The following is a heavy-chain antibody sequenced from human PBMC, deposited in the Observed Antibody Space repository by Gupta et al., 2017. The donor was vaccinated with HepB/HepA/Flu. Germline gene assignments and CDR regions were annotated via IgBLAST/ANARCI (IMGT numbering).Heavy chain of an antibody. D-gene: IGHD1-26*01. Sequence: QVQLVQSGAEVKKPGASVKVSCKASGDTLTGYDLHWVRQAPGQGLEWMGWINPDIGSTNYAQKFQGRVIMTRDTSINTAYMDLTSLKSDDTAVYYCARVGTVVKGALDLWGQGTPVTVS. CDR1: GDTLTGYD. V-gene: IGHV1-2*02. CDR3: ARVGTVVKGALDL. CDR2: INPDIGST. J-gene: IGHJ5*02.